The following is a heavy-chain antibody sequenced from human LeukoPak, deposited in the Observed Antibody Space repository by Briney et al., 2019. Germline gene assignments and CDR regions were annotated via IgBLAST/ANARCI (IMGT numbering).Heavy chain of an antibody. Sequence: PSQTLSLTCAVDGGSFSGYYWSWIRQPPGKGQDWIGEINQSGSTNYNPSLKSRVTISVDTSKNQFSLKLSSVTAAATAVYYCARGVYIAAAQYGYWGQGTLVTVSS. CDR3: ARGVYIAAAQYGY. D-gene: IGHD6-13*01. V-gene: IGHV4-34*01. CDR1: GGSFSGYY. J-gene: IGHJ4*02. CDR2: INQSGST.